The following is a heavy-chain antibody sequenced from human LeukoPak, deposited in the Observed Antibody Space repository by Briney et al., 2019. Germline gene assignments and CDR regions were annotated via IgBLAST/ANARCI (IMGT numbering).Heavy chain of an antibody. CDR2: IYYSGST. Sequence: SETLSLTCTVSGGSISTFYWSWIRQPPGKRLEWIGYIYYSGSTTYNPSLKSRVTISADTSKNQFSLKLSSVTTTDTAVYYCARIGPDGYTLDYWGQGTLVTVSS. CDR3: ARIGPDGYTLDY. CDR1: GGSISTFY. D-gene: IGHD5-24*01. V-gene: IGHV4-59*01. J-gene: IGHJ4*02.